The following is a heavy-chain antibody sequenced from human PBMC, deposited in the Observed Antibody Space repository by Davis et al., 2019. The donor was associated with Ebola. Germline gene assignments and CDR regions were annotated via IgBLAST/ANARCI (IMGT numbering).Heavy chain of an antibody. V-gene: IGHV3-21*01. CDR2: IRSNSGNT. J-gene: IGHJ6*02. CDR1: GFTFSSYA. CDR3: ARDPNSSGWYGYYYYGMDV. Sequence: GESLKISCAASGFTFSSYAMSWVRQAPGKGLEWVSGIRSNSGNTYYADSVKGRFTISRDNAKNSLYLQMNSLRAEDTAVYYCARDPNSSGWYGYYYYGMDVWGQGTTVTVSS. D-gene: IGHD6-19*01.